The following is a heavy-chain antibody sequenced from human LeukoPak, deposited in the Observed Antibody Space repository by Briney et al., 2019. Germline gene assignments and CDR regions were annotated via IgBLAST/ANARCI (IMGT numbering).Heavy chain of an antibody. J-gene: IGHJ4*02. CDR3: AKHYTDGYFDY. CDR1: GFTFSSYA. D-gene: IGHD3-3*01. V-gene: IGHV3-23*01. Sequence: PGGSLRLSCAASGFTFSSYAMSWVRQAPGKGLEWVSTISSSGGSTYYADSVKGRFTVSRDNSKNTLYLQMNSLRAEDTAVYYCAKHYTDGYFDYWGQGTLVTVSS. CDR2: ISSSGGST.